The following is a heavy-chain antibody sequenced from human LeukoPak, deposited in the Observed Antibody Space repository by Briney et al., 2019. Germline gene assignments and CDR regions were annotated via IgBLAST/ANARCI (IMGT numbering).Heavy chain of an antibody. CDR2: IYTSGST. D-gene: IGHD3-10*01. V-gene: IGHV4-61*02. Sequence: PSQTLSLTCTVSGGSISSGSYYWSWIRQPAGKGLEWIGRIYTSGSTNYNPSLKSRVTISVDTSKNQFSLKLSSVTAADTAVYYCARAGLWFGESKRSFDYWGQGTLVTVSS. CDR1: GGSISSGSYY. CDR3: ARAGLWFGESKRSFDY. J-gene: IGHJ4*02.